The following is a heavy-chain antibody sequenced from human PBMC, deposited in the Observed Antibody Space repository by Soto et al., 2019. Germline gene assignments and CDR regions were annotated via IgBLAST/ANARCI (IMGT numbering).Heavy chain of an antibody. V-gene: IGHV3-21*01. CDR2: ISSSSSYI. Sequence: GGSLRLSCAASGFTFSSYSMNWVRQAPGKGLEWVSSISSSSSYIYYADSVKGRFTISRDNAKNSLYLQMNSLRAEDTAVYYCARDQKTLDASSFDYWGQGTLVTVSS. CDR1: GFTFSSYS. J-gene: IGHJ4*02. D-gene: IGHD1-1*01. CDR3: ARDQKTLDASSFDY.